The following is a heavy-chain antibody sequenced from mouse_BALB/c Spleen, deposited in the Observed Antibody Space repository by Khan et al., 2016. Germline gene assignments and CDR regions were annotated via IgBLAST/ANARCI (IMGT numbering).Heavy chain of an antibody. CDR1: GFAFSSYW. CDR2: FYPGDGDT. V-gene: IGHV1-80*01. J-gene: IGHJ3*01. D-gene: IGHD2-14*01. Sequence: QVQLQQSGAELVRPGSSGKISCKASGFAFSSYWRNWVKQRPGQGPEWIGQFYPGDGDTNYNGKFKGKATLTADKHSSTANMQPSTLTSGDSAVYFCARGTPFANWGQGTLVTVSA. CDR3: ARGTPFAN.